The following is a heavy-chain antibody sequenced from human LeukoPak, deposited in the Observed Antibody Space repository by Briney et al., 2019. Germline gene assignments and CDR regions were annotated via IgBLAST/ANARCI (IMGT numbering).Heavy chain of an antibody. J-gene: IGHJ5*02. Sequence: SETLSLTCTVSGGSISSYYWSWIRQPPGKGLEWIGYIYYSGSTNYNPSLKSRVTISVDTSKNQFSLKLSSVTAADTAVYYCARHAAVEGSSGWSPLWWFDPWGQGTLVTVSS. D-gene: IGHD6-19*01. CDR1: GGSISSYY. CDR2: IYYSGST. CDR3: ARHAAVEGSSGWSPLWWFDP. V-gene: IGHV4-59*08.